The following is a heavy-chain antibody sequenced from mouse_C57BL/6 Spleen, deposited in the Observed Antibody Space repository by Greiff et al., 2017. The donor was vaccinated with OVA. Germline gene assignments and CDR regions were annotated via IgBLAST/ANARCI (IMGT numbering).Heavy chain of an antibody. CDR1: GYTFTSYW. CDR2: IDPNSGGN. J-gene: IGHJ4*01. CDR3: ASSYGNLAMDD. D-gene: IGHD2-1*01. V-gene: IGHV1-72*01. Sequence: QVQLQQPGAALVKPGASVKLSCKASGYTFTSYWMHWVKQRPGRGLEWIGRIDPNSGGNKSNEKVKSKATLTVDKHSSTAYMQLSSLTSEDSAVYYCASSYGNLAMDDWGQGTSVTVSS.